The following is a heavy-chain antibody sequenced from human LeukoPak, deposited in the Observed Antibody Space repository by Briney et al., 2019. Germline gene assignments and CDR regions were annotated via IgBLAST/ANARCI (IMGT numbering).Heavy chain of an antibody. CDR1: GYTFTGYY. J-gene: IGHJ5*02. Sequence: GASVKVSCKASGYTFTGYYIHWVRQAPGKGPGWMGWINPDSGGTNYAQKFQGRVTMSRDTSISTAYMEVSRLRSDDTGVYNCASEPIVLVPAASFNCFDPSGRGALVTVSS. D-gene: IGHD2-2*01. V-gene: IGHV1-2*02. CDR3: ASEPIVLVPAASFNCFDP. CDR2: INPDSGGT.